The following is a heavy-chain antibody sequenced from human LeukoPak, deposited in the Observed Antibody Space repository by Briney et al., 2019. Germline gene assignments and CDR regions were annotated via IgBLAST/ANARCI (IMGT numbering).Heavy chain of an antibody. J-gene: IGHJ4*02. V-gene: IGHV4-59*08. CDR3: ARHRYSYGSYYFDY. CDR1: GGSISNYY. D-gene: IGHD5-18*01. CDR2: IHYSGST. Sequence: SETLSLTCTVSGGSISNYYWSWIRQPPGKGLEWIGYIHYSGSTNYNPSLTSRVTVLVDTSKNQFSLKLSSVTAADTAVYYCARHRYSYGSYYFDYWGQGTLVTVSS.